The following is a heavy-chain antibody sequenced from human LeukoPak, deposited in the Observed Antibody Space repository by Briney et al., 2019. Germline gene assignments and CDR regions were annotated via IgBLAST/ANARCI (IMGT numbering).Heavy chain of an antibody. CDR1: GFTFSSYA. J-gene: IGHJ4*02. CDR2: ISYDGSNK. Sequence: GGSLRLSCAASGFTFSSYAMHWVRQAPGKGLEWVAVISYDGSNKYYADSVKGRFTISRDNSKNTLYLQMNSLRAEDTAVYYCARLQPSSPRHPFDYWGQGTLVTVSS. V-gene: IGHV3-30-3*01. D-gene: IGHD6-13*01. CDR3: ARLQPSSPRHPFDY.